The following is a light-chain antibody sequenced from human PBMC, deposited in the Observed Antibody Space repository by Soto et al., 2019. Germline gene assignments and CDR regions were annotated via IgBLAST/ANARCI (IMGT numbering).Light chain of an antibody. CDR1: SVDVGAYDF. Sequence: LTQPHSVSGSPGQSVTISCTGTSVDVGAYDFVSWYQQHPGKAPKLLIYVVSGRPSGVPDRFSGSKSGNAASLTISGLQAEDEADYYCSSFTTSHTYIFGTGTKVTVL. CDR2: VVS. V-gene: IGLV2-11*01. CDR3: SSFTTSHTYI. J-gene: IGLJ1*01.